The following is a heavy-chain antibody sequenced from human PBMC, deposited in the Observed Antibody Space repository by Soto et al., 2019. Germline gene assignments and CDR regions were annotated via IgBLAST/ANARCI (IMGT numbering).Heavy chain of an antibody. V-gene: IGHV3-30-3*01. Sequence: GGSLRLSCTASGFSFSSYAMYWFRQPPGKGLEWVAVISHDGINKHYADSVKGRVTVSRDNSNHSLDLQLNSLRGEDTAMYYCARLSCSNALCPPHYWGQGTLVTVSS. CDR2: ISHDGINK. J-gene: IGHJ4*02. CDR1: GFSFSSYA. D-gene: IGHD2-8*01. CDR3: ARLSCSNALCPPHY.